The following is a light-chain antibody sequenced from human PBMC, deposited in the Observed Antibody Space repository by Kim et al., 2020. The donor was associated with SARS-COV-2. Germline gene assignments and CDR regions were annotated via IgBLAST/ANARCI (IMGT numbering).Light chain of an antibody. CDR2: RDT. J-gene: IGLJ2*01. Sequence: SYELTQPPSVSVSPGQTASITCSGDKLGDNFASWYQQKPGQSPVLVIYRDTERPSEIPERFSGSNSGNTATLTISGTQTIDEAAYYCQTWDSCTVVFGGGTQLTVL. CDR3: QTWDSCTVV. CDR1: KLGDNF. V-gene: IGLV3-1*01.